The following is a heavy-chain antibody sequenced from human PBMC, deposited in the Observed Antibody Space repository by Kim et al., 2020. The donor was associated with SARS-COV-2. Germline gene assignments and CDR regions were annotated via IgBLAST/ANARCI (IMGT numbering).Heavy chain of an antibody. CDR3: ARDLEDYGVKYFDY. V-gene: IGHV3-11*05. CDR1: GFTFSDYY. Sequence: GGSLRLSCAASGFTFSDYYMSWIRQAPGKGLEWVSYISSSSSYTNYADSVKGRFTISRDNAKNSLYLQMNSLRAEDTAVYYCARDLEDYGVKYFDYWGQGTLVTVSS. D-gene: IGHD4-17*01. J-gene: IGHJ4*02. CDR2: ISSSSSYT.